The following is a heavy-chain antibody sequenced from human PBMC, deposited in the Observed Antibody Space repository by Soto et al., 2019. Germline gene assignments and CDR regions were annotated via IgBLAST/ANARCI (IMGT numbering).Heavy chain of an antibody. J-gene: IGHJ4*02. CDR1: GGSFSGYY. D-gene: IGHD3-3*01. CDR2: INHSGST. CDR3: ARGPYYDFWSGYYHQAYYFDY. Sequence: RSETLSLTCAVYGGSFSGYYWSWIRQPPGKGLEWIGEINHSGSTNYNPSLKSRVTISVDTSKNQFSLKLSSVTAADTAVYYCARGPYYDFWSGYYHQAYYFDYWGQGTLVTVSS. V-gene: IGHV4-34*01.